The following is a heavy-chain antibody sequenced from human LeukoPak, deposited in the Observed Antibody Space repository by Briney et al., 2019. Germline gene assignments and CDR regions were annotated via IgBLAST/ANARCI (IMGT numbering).Heavy chain of an antibody. J-gene: IGHJ2*01. D-gene: IGHD4/OR15-4a*01. CDR2: INHSGST. CDR1: GGSFSGYY. Sequence: SETLSLTCAVYGGSFSGYYWSWIRQPPGKGLEGIGEINHSGSTHYNPSLKSRVTISADRSKNHFSLKLSSVTAADTAVYYCARPGAKMTTEDCYFDLWGRGTLVTVSS. V-gene: IGHV4-34*01. CDR3: ARPGAKMTTEDCYFDL.